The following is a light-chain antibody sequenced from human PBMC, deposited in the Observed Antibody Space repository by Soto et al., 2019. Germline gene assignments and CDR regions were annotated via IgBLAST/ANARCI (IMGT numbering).Light chain of an antibody. J-gene: IGKJ4*02. CDR1: QSMSTY. CDR2: GAS. Sequence: DIQMTQSPSSLSASVGDRVTITCRASQSMSTYLNWFQQKPGKAPKVLIYGASRLQSGVPSRFSGSGSGTDFTLTISSLQPEDVATYYCRQRYNTPLTFGGGTQVEIK. CDR3: RQRYNTPLT. V-gene: IGKV1-39*01.